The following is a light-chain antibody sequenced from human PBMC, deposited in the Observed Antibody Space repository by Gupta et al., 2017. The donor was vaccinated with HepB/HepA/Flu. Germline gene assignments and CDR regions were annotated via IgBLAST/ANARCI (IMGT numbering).Light chain of an antibody. J-gene: IGLJ2*01. CDR3: GMWDRTRSVMV. Sequence: QSVLTQPPSVSAATGQKVTISCFGSNYVSWYQRVPGAAPKLLLSDKFKRPSGTPDRISDSKSGTSATLVITGVQPADEADYYCGMWDRTRSVMVFGGGTKLTVL. CDR1: GSNY. V-gene: IGLV1-51*01. CDR2: DKF.